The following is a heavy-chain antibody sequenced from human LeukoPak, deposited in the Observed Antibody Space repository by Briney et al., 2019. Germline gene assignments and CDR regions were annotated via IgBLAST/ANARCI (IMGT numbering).Heavy chain of an antibody. CDR3: ATSRYFDWLFSS. J-gene: IGHJ5*02. Sequence: SETLSLTCAVYGGSFSGYYWSWIRQPPGKGLEWIGTLYYSGNTYYNPSLKSRVTISIDTSKNQFSLNLTSLTAADTAVYYCATSRYFDWLFSSWGQGALVTVSP. D-gene: IGHD3-9*01. V-gene: IGHV4-34*01. CDR2: LYYSGNT. CDR1: GGSFSGYY.